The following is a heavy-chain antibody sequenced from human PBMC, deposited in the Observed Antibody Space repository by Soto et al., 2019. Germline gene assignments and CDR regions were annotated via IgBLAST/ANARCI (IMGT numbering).Heavy chain of an antibody. Sequence: SETLSLTCAVSGGSISSGGYSWSWIRQPPGKGLEWIGYIYHSGSTYYNPSLKSRVTISVDRSKNQFSLKLSSVTAADTAVYYCARESTVETGAFDIWGQGTMVTV. CDR1: GGSISSGGYS. CDR3: ARESTVETGAFDI. V-gene: IGHV4-30-2*01. D-gene: IGHD4-4*01. CDR2: IYHSGST. J-gene: IGHJ3*02.